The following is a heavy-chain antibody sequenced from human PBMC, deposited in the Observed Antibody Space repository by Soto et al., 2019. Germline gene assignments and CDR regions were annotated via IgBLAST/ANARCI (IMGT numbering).Heavy chain of an antibody. Sequence: PGGSLRLSCAASGFTFSSYAMSWVRQAPGKGLEWVSAISIRGDKTYYADSVKGRFTISRDSSKNTLYLQMNSLRAEDTAIYHCAKGVQWELPLEYWGQGTLVTVSS. CDR3: AKGVQWELPLEY. CDR1: GFTFSSYA. D-gene: IGHD1-26*01. J-gene: IGHJ4*02. CDR2: ISIRGDKT. V-gene: IGHV3-23*01.